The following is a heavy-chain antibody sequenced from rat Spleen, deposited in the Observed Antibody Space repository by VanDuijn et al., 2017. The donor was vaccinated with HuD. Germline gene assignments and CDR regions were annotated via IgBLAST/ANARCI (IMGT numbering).Heavy chain of an antibody. D-gene: IGHD1-1*01. CDR3: ARQHYSAPFDY. Sequence: EVQLVESDGGLVQPGRSLKLSCVASGFTFSDYYMAWVRQAPKKGLEWVATIIYDGSSTYYRDSVKGRFTISRENAKSTLYLQMDSLRSEDTATYYCARQHYSAPFDYWGQGIMVTVSS. V-gene: IGHV5-17*01. CDR2: IIYDGSST. J-gene: IGHJ2*01. CDR1: GFTFSDYY.